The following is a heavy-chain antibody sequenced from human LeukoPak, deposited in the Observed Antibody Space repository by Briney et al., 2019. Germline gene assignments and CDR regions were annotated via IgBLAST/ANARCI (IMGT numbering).Heavy chain of an antibody. V-gene: IGHV3-23*01. CDR1: GFTFSSYV. CDR2: ISGSSGTT. D-gene: IGHD2-21*01. CDR3: AKDPTFAYYFDS. J-gene: IGHJ4*02. Sequence: GGSLRLSCAASGFTFSSYVMSWGRQAPGKGLEWVSLISGSSGTTHYADSVKGRFTISRDNSKNTLYLQMNSLRAGDTAVYYCAKDPTFAYYFDSWGQGTLVTVSS.